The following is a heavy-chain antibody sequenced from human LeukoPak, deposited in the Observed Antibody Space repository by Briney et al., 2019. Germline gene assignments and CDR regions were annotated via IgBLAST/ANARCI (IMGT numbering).Heavy chain of an antibody. CDR3: AKSGLNRFDY. CDR2: VRYDGSNK. D-gene: IGHD2-15*01. V-gene: IGHV3-30*02. Sequence: GGSLRLSCGASGFTFSSYGMHWVRQAPGKGLEWVAFVRYDGSNKYYADSVKGRFTISRDNSKNTLYLQMNSLRAEDTAVYYCAKSGLNRFDYWGQGTLVTVSS. J-gene: IGHJ4*02. CDR1: GFTFSSYG.